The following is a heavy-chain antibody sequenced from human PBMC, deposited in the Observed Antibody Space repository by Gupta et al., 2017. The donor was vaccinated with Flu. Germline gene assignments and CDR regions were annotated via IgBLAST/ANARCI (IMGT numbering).Heavy chain of an antibody. CDR3: VRGSSGYYPSWFDS. J-gene: IGHJ5*01. CDR1: GDSISSGGYY. Sequence: QVQLQESGPGLVKPSQTLSLTCTVSGDSISSGGYYWSWIRQRPGRALEWIAYISYSGSTDYKPSLMSRLTTSADTSRNQFSLKLSSVTAADTAVYYCVRGSSGYYPSWFDSWGQGTLVTVSS. D-gene: IGHD3-22*01. V-gene: IGHV4-31*03. CDR2: ISYSGST.